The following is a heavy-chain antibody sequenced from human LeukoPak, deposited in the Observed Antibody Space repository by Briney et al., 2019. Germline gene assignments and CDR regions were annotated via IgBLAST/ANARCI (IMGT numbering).Heavy chain of an antibody. V-gene: IGHV3-23*01. CDR1: GFTLSSYA. CDR3: AKLKWELLRLSPNGYFDY. D-gene: IGHD1-26*01. J-gene: IGHJ4*02. CDR2: ISGSGGST. Sequence: PGGSLRLSCAASGFTLSSYAMSWVRQAPGKGLEWVSAISGSGGSTYYADSVKGRFTISRDNSKNTLYLQMNSLRAEDTAVYYCAKLKWELLRLSPNGYFDYWGQGTLVTVSS.